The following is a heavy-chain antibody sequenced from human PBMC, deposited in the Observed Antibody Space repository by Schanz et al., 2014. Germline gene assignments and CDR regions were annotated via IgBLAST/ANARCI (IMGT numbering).Heavy chain of an antibody. Sequence: QVQLQESGPGLVKPSETLSLTCTVSGGSIRSYYWSWIRQHPGKGLEWIGYIYYRGSTYYNPSLKSRVTISTDMSRNQFSLRLKSVTAADTAVYYCELITLDRGVRNDYWGQGTLVSVSS. J-gene: IGHJ4*02. CDR2: IYYRGST. V-gene: IGHV4-59*06. D-gene: IGHD3-10*01. CDR1: GGSIRSYY. CDR3: ELITLDRGVRNDY.